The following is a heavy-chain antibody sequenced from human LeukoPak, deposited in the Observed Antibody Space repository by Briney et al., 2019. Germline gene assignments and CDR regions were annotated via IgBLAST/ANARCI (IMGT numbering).Heavy chain of an antibody. J-gene: IGHJ4*02. D-gene: IGHD1-14*01. Sequence: PSQTLSLTCTVSGGSISSGDYYWSWIRQPPGKGLEWIGYIYYSGSTYYNPSLKSRVTISVDTSKNQFSLKLSSVTAADTAVYYCARWVATGVYYFDYWGQGTLVTVSS. CDR3: ARWVATGVYYFDY. CDR1: GGSISSGDYY. V-gene: IGHV4-30-4*01. CDR2: IYYSGST.